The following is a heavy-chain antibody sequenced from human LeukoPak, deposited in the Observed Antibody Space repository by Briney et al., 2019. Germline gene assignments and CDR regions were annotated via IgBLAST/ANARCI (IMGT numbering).Heavy chain of an antibody. V-gene: IGHV1-2*02. CDR3: ARDRIAARLKHYYYYYGMDV. CDR1: GYTFTGYY. D-gene: IGHD6-6*01. Sequence: ASVKVSCKASGYTFTGYYMHWVRQAPGQGLEWMGWINPNSGGTNYAQKFQGRVTITRDTSASTAYMELSSLRSEDTAVYYCARDRIAARLKHYYYYYGMDVWGQGTTVTVSS. CDR2: INPNSGGT. J-gene: IGHJ6*02.